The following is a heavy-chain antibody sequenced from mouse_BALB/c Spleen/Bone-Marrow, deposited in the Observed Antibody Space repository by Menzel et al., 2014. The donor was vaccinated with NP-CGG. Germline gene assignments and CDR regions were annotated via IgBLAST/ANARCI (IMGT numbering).Heavy chain of an antibody. D-gene: IGHD2-14*01. J-gene: IGHJ4*01. V-gene: IGHV1-80*01. CDR2: IYPGDGDT. Sequence: QVQLQQSGAELVRPGSSVKISCKASGYAFSSYWMNWVKQRPGQGLEWIGQIYPGDGDTNYNGNLKGKATLTADKSSSTAYMQLSSLTSEDSAVYFCARWYRDPHFAMDYWGPGTSVTVSS. CDR1: GYAFSSYW. CDR3: ARWYRDPHFAMDY.